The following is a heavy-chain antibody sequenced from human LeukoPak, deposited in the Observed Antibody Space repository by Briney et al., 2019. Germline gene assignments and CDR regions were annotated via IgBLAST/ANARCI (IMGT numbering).Heavy chain of an antibody. CDR1: GFTFRNHG. Sequence: PGGSLRLSCAASGFTFRNHGMHWVRQAPGKGLEWVAVIWYDGSNQYYADSVKGRFTISRDNSKNTLYLQMNGLNTEDTAVYYCTTDAGVQYKFDPWGPGALVTVSS. J-gene: IGHJ5*02. V-gene: IGHV3-33*01. CDR3: TTDAGVQYKFDP. CDR2: IWYDGSNQ. D-gene: IGHD4-11*01.